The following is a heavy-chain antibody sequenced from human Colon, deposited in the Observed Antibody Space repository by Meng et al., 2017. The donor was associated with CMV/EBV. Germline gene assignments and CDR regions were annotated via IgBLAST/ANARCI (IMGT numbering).Heavy chain of an antibody. J-gene: IGHJ4*02. CDR2: ISGSTGYT. V-gene: IGHV1-18*01. CDR1: GYTFPSYG. CDR3: ARGRPNWSGVVDY. D-gene: IGHD1-1*01. Sequence: QGQLVQSGAEVKEPGASVLVSCRSSGYTFPSYGINWVRQAPGQGLEWMGWISGSTGYTNRAQKFQGRVTMTTDTSTSTAYLALTSLTSNDTAVYYCARGRPNWSGVVDYWGQGTLVTVSS.